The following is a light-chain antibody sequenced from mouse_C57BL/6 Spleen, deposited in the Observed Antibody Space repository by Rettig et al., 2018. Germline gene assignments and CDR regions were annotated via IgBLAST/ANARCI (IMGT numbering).Light chain of an antibody. J-gene: IGKJ4*01. CDR2: DTS. CDR1: SSVAY. CDR3: QQWSNYPFT. V-gene: IGKV4-55*01. Sequence: QIVLTQSPVIMSASPGEKVTMTCSASSSVAYMYFYQQKPGSSPRLLIYDTSNLASGVPVRFSGSGSGTSYSLTISRVEAEDAATYYCQQWSNYPFTFGSG.